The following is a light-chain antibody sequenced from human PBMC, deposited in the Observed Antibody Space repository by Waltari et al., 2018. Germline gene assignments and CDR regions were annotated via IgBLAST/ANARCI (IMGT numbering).Light chain of an antibody. CDR2: EDS. CDR1: HSNIGNNY. Sequence: QSVLTQPPSVSAAPGQRVTISCSGGHSNIGNNYVSWYRQFPGTAPKLLIYEDSERPSGVPGRSSGSKSGTSATLDITGLQAGDEADDDCGTWDSSLSGAVFGGGTHLTVL. J-gene: IGLJ7*01. CDR3: GTWDSSLSGAV. V-gene: IGLV1-51*02.